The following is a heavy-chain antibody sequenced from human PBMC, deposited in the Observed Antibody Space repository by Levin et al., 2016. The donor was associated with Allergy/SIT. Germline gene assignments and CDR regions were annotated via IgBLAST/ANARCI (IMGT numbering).Heavy chain of an antibody. CDR3: ASQGPPPQDDLWSGYFIHY. Sequence: WIRQPPGKGLEWVALISYDGSTKYHTDSVKGRFTISRDNSKNTLYLEMNSLRAEDTAVYYCASQGPPPQDDLWSGYFIHYWGQGTLVTVSS. J-gene: IGHJ4*02. CDR2: ISYDGSTK. V-gene: IGHV3-30*03. D-gene: IGHD3-3*01.